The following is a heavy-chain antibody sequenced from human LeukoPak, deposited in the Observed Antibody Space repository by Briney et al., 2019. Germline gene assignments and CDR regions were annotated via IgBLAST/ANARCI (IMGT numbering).Heavy chain of an antibody. D-gene: IGHD6-6*01. CDR1: GFNLNSYA. V-gene: IGHV3-30*02. CDR3: AKEYTPSSPLGELDS. Sequence: GGSLRLSCAVSGFNLNSYAMHWLRQAPGKGLEWVAVIRHDEANSFYADSVQGRFTISRDTSKKLLYLKMNSLRVEDTAVYYCAKEYTPSSPLGELDSWGQGTLVTVSS. J-gene: IGHJ4*02. CDR2: IRHDEANS.